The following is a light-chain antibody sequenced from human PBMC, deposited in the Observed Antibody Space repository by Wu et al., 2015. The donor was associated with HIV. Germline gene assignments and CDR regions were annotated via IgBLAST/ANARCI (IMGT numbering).Light chain of an antibody. Sequence: DIQMTQSPSTLSASVGDRVSITCRASQSISNWLAWYQQKPGKAPNLLIYKASNLQSRVPSRFSGSGSGTEFTLTISSLQPDDFATYYCQHYDTYPVSFGQGTNLEIK. V-gene: IGKV1-5*03. J-gene: IGKJ2*03. CDR1: QSISNW. CDR3: QHYDTYPVS. CDR2: KAS.